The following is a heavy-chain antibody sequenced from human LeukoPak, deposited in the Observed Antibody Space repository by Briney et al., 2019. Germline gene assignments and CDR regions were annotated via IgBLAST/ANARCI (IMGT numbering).Heavy chain of an antibody. J-gene: IGHJ5*02. V-gene: IGHV4-34*01. CDR1: GGSFSGYY. CDR2: INHSGST. CDR3: ARDRRGRSSRGFDP. Sequence: SETLSVTCAVYGGSFSGYYWSWIRQPPGNGLEWIGEINHSGSTNYNPSLKSRVTISVDTSKNQFSLKLSSVTAADTAVYYCARDRRGRSSRGFDPWGQGTLVTVSS. D-gene: IGHD6-13*01.